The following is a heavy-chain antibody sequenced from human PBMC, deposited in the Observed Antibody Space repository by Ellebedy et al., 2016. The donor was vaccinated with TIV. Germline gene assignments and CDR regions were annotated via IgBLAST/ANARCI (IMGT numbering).Heavy chain of an antibody. CDR3: ARDLGPAAIPY. CDR2: VDYSGSS. J-gene: IGHJ4*02. Sequence: MPSETLSLTCTVSGGSISSSSYYWGWIRQPPEKGLEWIGNVDYSGSSYYNPSLQSRVTISVDTSKNQFSLKLSSVTAADTAFYYCARDLGPAAIPYWGQGTLVTVSS. CDR1: GGSISSSSYY. V-gene: IGHV4-39*07. D-gene: IGHD2-2*01.